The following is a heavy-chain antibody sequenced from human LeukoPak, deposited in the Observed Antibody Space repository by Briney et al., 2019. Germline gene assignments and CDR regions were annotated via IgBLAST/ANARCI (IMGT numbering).Heavy chain of an antibody. D-gene: IGHD5-12*01. Sequence: GASVKVSCKASGYTFTSYDINWVRQATGQGLEWMGWMNPNSGNTGYAQKFQGRVTMTRNTSISTAYMELSSLRSEDTAVYYCARGQSWLRDGPPGYWGQGTLVTVSS. CDR3: ARGQSWLRDGPPGY. CDR1: GYTFTSYD. CDR2: MNPNSGNT. V-gene: IGHV1-8*01. J-gene: IGHJ4*02.